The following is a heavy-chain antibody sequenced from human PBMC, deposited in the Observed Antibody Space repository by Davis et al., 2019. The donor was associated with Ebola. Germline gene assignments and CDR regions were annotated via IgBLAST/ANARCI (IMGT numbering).Heavy chain of an antibody. CDR2: ISVRSIT. V-gene: IGHV3-23*01. CDR1: GFIFSSYA. J-gene: IGHJ5*02. Sequence: GESLKIPCAASGFIFSSYAMSWVRQAPGKGLEWVSSISVRSITYHADSVKGRFTISRDNSKNTLDLQRNSLRAENTAVYYCAKVHPPTTVTTGWFDPWGQGTLVTVSS. CDR3: AKVHPPTTVTTGWFDP. D-gene: IGHD4-17*01.